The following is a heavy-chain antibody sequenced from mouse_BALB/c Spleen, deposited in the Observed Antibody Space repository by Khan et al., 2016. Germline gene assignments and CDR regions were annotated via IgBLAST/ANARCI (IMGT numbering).Heavy chain of an antibody. Sequence: EVQLVESGPGLVKPSQSLSLTCTVTGYSITSDYAWNWIRQFPGNKLEWMGYISYSGSTSYNPSLKSRISITRDTSKNQFFLQLNSVTTEDTATYYCARDTTAWYFDVWGAGTTVTVSS. CDR3: ARDTTAWYFDV. CDR1: GYSITSDYA. V-gene: IGHV3-2*02. CDR2: ISYSGST. D-gene: IGHD1-2*01. J-gene: IGHJ1*01.